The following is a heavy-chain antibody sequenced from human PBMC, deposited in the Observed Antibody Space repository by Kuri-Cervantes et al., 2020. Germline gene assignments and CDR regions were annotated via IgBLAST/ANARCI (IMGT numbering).Heavy chain of an antibody. D-gene: IGHD3-10*01. CDR2: ILYDGSGK. CDR1: GFTFSTYG. V-gene: IGHV3-33*05. Sequence: GESLKISCAASGFTFSTYGMHWVRQAPGKGLEWVALILYDGSGKYYADSVKGRFTISRDNSKNTLYLQMNSLRAEDTAVYYCARDSGYYYGSGSQLYYYYGMDVWGQGTTVTVFS. CDR3: ARDSGYYYGSGSQLYYYYGMDV. J-gene: IGHJ6*02.